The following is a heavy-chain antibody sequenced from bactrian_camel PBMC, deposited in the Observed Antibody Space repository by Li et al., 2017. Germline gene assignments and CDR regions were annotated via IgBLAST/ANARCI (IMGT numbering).Heavy chain of an antibody. CDR2: IRRSGGEA. CDR3: AADIYHLANPWNVGRYHY. Sequence: HVQLVESGGGSVQAGGSLRLSCVVSGHSRGSNCAGWYRLPPGRAPAEREGIAAIRRSGGEAWYAGSVKGRFTISQDSAKMTAYLQMLSLKPEDTATYYCAADIYHLANPWNVGRYHYWGQGTQVTVS. V-gene: IGHV3-3*01. D-gene: IGHD5*01. CDR1: GHSRGSNC. J-gene: IGHJ4*01.